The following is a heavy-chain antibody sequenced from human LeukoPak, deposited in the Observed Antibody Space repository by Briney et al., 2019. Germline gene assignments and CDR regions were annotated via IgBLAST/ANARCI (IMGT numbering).Heavy chain of an antibody. J-gene: IGHJ4*02. CDR3: ARARYFDY. Sequence: GGSLRLSCAASGFSFSTYWMSWIRQAPGKGLEWVANIKEDGSEKYYVDSVKGRFTISRDNAKNSLYLQMNSLRAEDTAVYYCARARYFDYWGQGTLVTVSS. V-gene: IGHV3-7*01. CDR2: IKEDGSEK. CDR1: GFSFSTYW.